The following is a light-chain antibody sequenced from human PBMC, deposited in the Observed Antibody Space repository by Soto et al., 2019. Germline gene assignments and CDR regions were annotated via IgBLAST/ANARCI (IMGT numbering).Light chain of an antibody. V-gene: IGLV1-40*01. J-gene: IGLJ2*01. CDR3: QSYESSLSVV. Sequence: QSVLTQPPSVSGAPGQRVTISCTRTSSNIGAGYDVHWYQQLPGTAPKLLIYGNSNRPSGVPDRFSGSKSGTSASLAITGLQAEDEADYYCQSYESSLSVVFGGGTKVTVL. CDR2: GNS. CDR1: SSNIGAGYD.